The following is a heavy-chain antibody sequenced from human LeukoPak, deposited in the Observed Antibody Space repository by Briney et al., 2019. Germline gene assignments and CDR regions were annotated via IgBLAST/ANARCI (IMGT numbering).Heavy chain of an antibody. CDR3: AKRSSEWLGVDY. V-gene: IGHV3-23*01. J-gene: IGHJ4*02. D-gene: IGHD6-19*01. Sequence: GGSLRLSCVASRITFSYAMNWVRQAPGKGLEWVSSISSGGSTSYADSVKGRFTISRDNSKNTLYLQMNSLRAEDTAVYYCAKRSSEWLGVDYWGQGTLVIVSS. CDR2: ISSGGST. CDR1: RITFSYA.